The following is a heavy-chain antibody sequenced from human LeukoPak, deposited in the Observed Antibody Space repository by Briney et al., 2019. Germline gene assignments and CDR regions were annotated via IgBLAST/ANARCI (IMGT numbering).Heavy chain of an antibody. J-gene: IGHJ4*02. Sequence: PSETLSLTCAVYGGSFSGCYWSWIRQPPGKGLEWIGEINHSGSTNYNPSLKSRVTISVDTSKNQFSLKLSSVTAADTAVYYCARGGDYVWGSYRNRKTYFDYWGQGTLVTVSS. D-gene: IGHD3-16*02. CDR1: GGSFSGCY. CDR2: INHSGST. CDR3: ARGGDYVWGSYRNRKTYFDY. V-gene: IGHV4-34*01.